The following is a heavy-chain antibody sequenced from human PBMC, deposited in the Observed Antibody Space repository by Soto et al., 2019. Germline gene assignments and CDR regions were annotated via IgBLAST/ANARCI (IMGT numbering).Heavy chain of an antibody. CDR3: ARGGIVVVVAARMDV. CDR2: INPNSGGT. J-gene: IGHJ6*02. D-gene: IGHD2-15*01. CDR1: GYTFTGYY. Sequence: ASVKVSFKASGYTFTGYYMHWVRQAPGQGLEWMGWINPNSGGTNYAQKFQGRVTMTRDTSISTAYMELSRLRSDDTAVYYCARGGIVVVVAARMDVWGQGTTVTVSS. V-gene: IGHV1-2*02.